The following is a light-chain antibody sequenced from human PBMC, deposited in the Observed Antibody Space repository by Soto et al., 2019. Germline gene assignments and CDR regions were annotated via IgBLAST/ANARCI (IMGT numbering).Light chain of an antibody. CDR2: AAS. V-gene: IGKV1-39*01. J-gene: IGKJ1*01. CDR3: QQSYSTPPS. Sequence: DIQMTQSPSSLSASVGDRVNITCRASQSISSYLNWYQQKPGKAPKLLIYAASSLQSGVTSRFSGSGSGTDFTLTISSLQPEDFATYYCQQSYSTPPSCGQGTKGDIK. CDR1: QSISSY.